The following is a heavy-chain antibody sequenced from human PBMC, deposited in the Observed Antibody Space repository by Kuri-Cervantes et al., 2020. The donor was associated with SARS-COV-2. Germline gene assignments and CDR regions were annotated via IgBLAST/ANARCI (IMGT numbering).Heavy chain of an antibody. CDR2: ISAYNGNT. CDR1: GYTFTSYG. D-gene: IGHD6-13*01. Sequence: ASVKVSCKASGYTFTSYGISWVRQAPGQGLEWMGWISAYNGNTNYAQKLQGRVTMTTDTSTSTAYMELRSLRSDDPAVYYCARDPLPVYSSPSGWSWFDPWGQGTLVTVSS. J-gene: IGHJ5*02. V-gene: IGHV1-18*01. CDR3: ARDPLPVYSSPSGWSWFDP.